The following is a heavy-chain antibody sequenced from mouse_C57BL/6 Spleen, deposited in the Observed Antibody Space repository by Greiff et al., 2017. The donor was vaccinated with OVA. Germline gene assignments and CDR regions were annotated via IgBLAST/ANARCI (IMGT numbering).Heavy chain of an antibody. CDR3: ARSGDYYGSSHYFDY. CDR2: INPSNGGT. CDR1: GYTFTSYW. J-gene: IGHJ2*01. Sequence: VQLQQPGTELVKPGASVKLSCKASGYTFTSYWMHWVKQRPGQGLEWIGNINPSNGGTNYNEKFKSKATLTVDKYSSTAYMQLISLTSADSAVYYCARSGDYYGSSHYFDYWGQGTTLTVSS. V-gene: IGHV1-53*01. D-gene: IGHD1-1*01.